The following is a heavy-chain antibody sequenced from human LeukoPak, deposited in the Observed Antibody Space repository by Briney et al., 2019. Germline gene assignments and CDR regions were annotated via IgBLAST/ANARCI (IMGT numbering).Heavy chain of an antibody. J-gene: IGHJ5*02. CDR2: IYTSGST. V-gene: IGHV4-61*02. Sequence: PSETLSLSSTVSGGSISSGSYYWSWIRQPAGKGLEWIGRIYTSGSTNYNPSLKSRVTIPVDTSKNQFSLKLSSVTAADTAVYYCARLRYYYDSSGSRVCFDPSRPRPLVTVSS. CDR1: GGSISSGSYY. D-gene: IGHD3-22*01. CDR3: ARLRYYYDSSGSRVCFDP.